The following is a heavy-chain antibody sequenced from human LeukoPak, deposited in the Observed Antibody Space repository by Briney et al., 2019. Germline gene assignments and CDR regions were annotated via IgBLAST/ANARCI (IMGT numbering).Heavy chain of an antibody. CDR1: GFFFNNYA. J-gene: IGHJ3*02. CDR3: ARGASSWEYTTFDI. CDR2: IGGSGTTT. Sequence: PGGSLRLSCAASGFFFNNYAMHWVRQAPGKGLEWVSTIGGSGTTTFYAGSVKGRFTVSRDNSKNALFLQMNSLRVEDMAIYYCARGASSWEYTTFDIWGQGTIVTVSS. V-gene: IGHV3-23*01. D-gene: IGHD6-13*01.